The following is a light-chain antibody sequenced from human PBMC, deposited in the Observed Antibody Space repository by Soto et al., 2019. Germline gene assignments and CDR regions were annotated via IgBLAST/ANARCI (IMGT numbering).Light chain of an antibody. CDR3: QQYGSSPQWT. CDR2: DAS. Sequence: EIVLTQSPATLSLSPGERATLSCRASQSVSSFLVWYQQKPGQAPRLLISDASNRATGIPGRFSGSGSGTDFSLTISSLEAEDFAVYYCQQYGSSPQWTFGQGTKVEIK. J-gene: IGKJ1*01. CDR1: QSVSSF. V-gene: IGKV3-11*01.